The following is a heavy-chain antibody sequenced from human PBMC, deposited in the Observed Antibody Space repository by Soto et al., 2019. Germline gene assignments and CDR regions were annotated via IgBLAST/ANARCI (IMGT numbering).Heavy chain of an antibody. J-gene: IGHJ6*02. CDR2: IIPIFGTA. D-gene: IGHD3-22*01. V-gene: IGHV1-69*01. CDR1: GGTFSSYA. CDR3: AMPNYYDSTKVHGYYYYGMDV. Sequence: QVQLVQSGAEVKKPGSSVKVSCKASGGTFSSYAISWVRQAPGQGLEWMGGIIPIFGTANYAQKFQGRVTITADESTSTAYMELSRLRSEDTAVYYCAMPNYYDSTKVHGYYYYGMDVWGQGTTVTVSS.